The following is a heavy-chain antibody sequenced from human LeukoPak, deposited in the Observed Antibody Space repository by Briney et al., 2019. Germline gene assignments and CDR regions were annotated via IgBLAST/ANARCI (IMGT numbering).Heavy chain of an antibody. Sequence: PGGSLRLSCAASGFTFSTSAMGWVRQAPGKGLEWVSSIKGGGGDPFYADSVKGRFTISRDNSKSTLFLQLNSLRADDSAVYYCAKGGHDFNPFYWWGQGTLVTVSS. V-gene: IGHV3-23*01. CDR3: AKGGHDFNPFYW. CDR1: GFTFSTSA. CDR2: IKGGGGDP. J-gene: IGHJ4*02. D-gene: IGHD2-21*02.